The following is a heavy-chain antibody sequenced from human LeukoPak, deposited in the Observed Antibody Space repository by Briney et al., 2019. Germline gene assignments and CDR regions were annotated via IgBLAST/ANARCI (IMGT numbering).Heavy chain of an antibody. CDR1: GFTFSDYY. CDR2: ISNSGTII. D-gene: IGHD1-26*01. Sequence: GGSLRLSCAASGFTFSDYYMSWIRQAPGKGLEWVSYISNSGTIIEYIDSVKGRFTISRDNARNSLYLEINSLRVEDTAVYYCARDGSGSFTTDWFDTWGQETLVTVSS. CDR3: ARDGSGSFTTDWFDT. J-gene: IGHJ5*02. V-gene: IGHV3-11*01.